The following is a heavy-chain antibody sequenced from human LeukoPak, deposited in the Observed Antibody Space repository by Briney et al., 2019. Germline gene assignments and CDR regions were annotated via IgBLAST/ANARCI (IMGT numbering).Heavy chain of an antibody. CDR2: ISAYNGNT. V-gene: IGHV1-18*01. D-gene: IGHD4-23*01. CDR3: AREDYGGKEDSAFDI. CDR1: GYTFTSYG. J-gene: IGHJ3*02. Sequence: GASVKVSCKASGYTFTSYGISWVRQAPGQGLEWMGWISAYNGNTNYAQKFQGRVTMTRDTSISTAYMELNSLRSDDTAIYYCAREDYGGKEDSAFDIWGQGTMVTVSS.